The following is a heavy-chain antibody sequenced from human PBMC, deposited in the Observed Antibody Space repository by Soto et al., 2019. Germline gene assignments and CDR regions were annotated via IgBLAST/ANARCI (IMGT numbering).Heavy chain of an antibody. CDR1: GFTFSSYA. V-gene: IGHV3-23*01. J-gene: IGHJ5*02. Sequence: GGSLRLSCAASGFTFSSYAMSWVRQAPGKGLEWVSAISGSGGSTYYADSVKGRFTISRDNSKNTLYLQMNSLRAEDTAVYYCAKVGRYYDSSGYYPFDPWGQGTLVTVSS. CDR3: AKVGRYYDSSGYYPFDP. CDR2: ISGSGGST. D-gene: IGHD3-22*01.